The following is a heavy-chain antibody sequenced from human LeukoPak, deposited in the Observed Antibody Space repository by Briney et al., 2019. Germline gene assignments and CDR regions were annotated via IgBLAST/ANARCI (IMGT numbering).Heavy chain of an antibody. Sequence: ASVKVSCKPSGYTFTSYYTHWVRHAPGQGLEWMGIVNPSGGSTSYAQKFQGRVTMTRDTSTSTVYMELSSLRSEDTAVYYCARAPVTPTKGIVASDYWGQGTLVTVSS. CDR3: ARAPVTPTKGIVASDY. CDR2: VNPSGGST. V-gene: IGHV1-46*01. D-gene: IGHD1-26*01. J-gene: IGHJ4*02. CDR1: GYTFTSYY.